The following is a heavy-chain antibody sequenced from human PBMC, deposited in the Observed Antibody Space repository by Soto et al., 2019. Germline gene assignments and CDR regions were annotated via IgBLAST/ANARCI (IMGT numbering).Heavy chain of an antibody. J-gene: IGHJ4*02. CDR1: GFTFSSYA. CDR3: AKGAWYYDILNGYGYFDY. CDR2: ISGSGVST. Sequence: EVQLLESGGGLVQPGGSLRLSCAASGFTFSSYAMSWVRQAPGKGLEWVSGISGSGVSTYYADSVKGRFTISRDNSKNTLYLQMNSLRAEDTAVYYCAKGAWYYDILNGYGYFDYWGQGTLVTVSS. D-gene: IGHD3-9*01. V-gene: IGHV3-23*01.